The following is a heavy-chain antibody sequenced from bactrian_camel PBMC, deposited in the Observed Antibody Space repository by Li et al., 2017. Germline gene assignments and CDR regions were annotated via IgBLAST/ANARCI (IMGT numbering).Heavy chain of an antibody. CDR1: GFTFSSYY. CDR3: AVAVVPNTSYEYNY. D-gene: IGHD2*01. J-gene: IGHJ4*01. V-gene: IGHV3-2*01. Sequence: VQLVESGEGLVQPGGSLTLSCAASGFTFSSYYISWVRQPPGKGLEWVSSIYSDSPNPWYADSVKGRFTLSRDNAKNTVYLQMNSLKSEDTALYYCAVAVVPNTSYEYNYWGQGTQVTVS. CDR2: IYSDSPNP.